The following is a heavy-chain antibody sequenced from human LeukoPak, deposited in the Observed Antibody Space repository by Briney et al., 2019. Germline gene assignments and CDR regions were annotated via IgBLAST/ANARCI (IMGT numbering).Heavy chain of an antibody. D-gene: IGHD4-11*01. CDR3: ARDGYGLQGKFDY. CDR1: GGSISNYY. V-gene: IGHV4-59*01. CDR2: IYYSGST. J-gene: IGHJ4*02. Sequence: PSETLSLTCTVSGGSISNYYWSWIRQPPGKGLEWIGYIYYSGSTNYNPSLKSRVTISVDTSKNQFSLKLSPVTAADTAVYYCARDGYGLQGKFDYWGQGTLVTVSS.